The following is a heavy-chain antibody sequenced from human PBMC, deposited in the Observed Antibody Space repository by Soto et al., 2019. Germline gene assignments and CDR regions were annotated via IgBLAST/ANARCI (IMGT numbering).Heavy chain of an antibody. Sequence: GGSLRLSCAASGFTFSSYAMSWVRQAPGKGLEWVSAISGSGGSTYYADSVKGRFTISRDNSKTTLYLQMNSLRAEDTAVYYCARVERPGGYYLDVWGKGSTVTVAS. CDR3: ARVERPGGYYLDV. CDR2: ISGSGGST. J-gene: IGHJ6*03. V-gene: IGHV3-23*01. D-gene: IGHD2-2*01. CDR1: GFTFSSYA.